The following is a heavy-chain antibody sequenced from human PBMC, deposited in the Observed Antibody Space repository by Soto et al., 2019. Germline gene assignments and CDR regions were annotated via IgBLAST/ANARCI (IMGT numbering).Heavy chain of an antibody. J-gene: IGHJ4*02. D-gene: IGHD6-25*01. V-gene: IGHV3-23*01. CDR1: GFTFSSYA. CDR2: VTGRAGST. Sequence: EVQLLESGGGLVQPGGSLRLSCAASGFTFSSYAMSWFRQAPGRGLGWVSGVTGRAGSTSYADSVKGRFTISRDNSKNTMYLQMNSLRAEDTAVYYCAKTGGMAAFDYWGQGTLVTVSS. CDR3: AKTGGMAAFDY.